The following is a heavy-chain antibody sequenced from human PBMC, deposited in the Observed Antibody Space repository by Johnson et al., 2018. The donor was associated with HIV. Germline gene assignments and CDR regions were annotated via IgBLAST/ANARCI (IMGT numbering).Heavy chain of an antibody. CDR1: GFTFDDYG. J-gene: IGHJ3*02. V-gene: IGHV3-20*04. D-gene: IGHD1-26*01. Sequence: VQLVESGGGLVQPGGSLRLSCAASGFTFDDYGMSWVRQAPGKGLEWVSGINWNGGSTGYADSVKGRFTISRDNSKNTLYLQMNSLRAEDTAVYYCAKDRSMDDAFDIWGQGTMVTVSS. CDR2: INWNGGST. CDR3: AKDRSMDDAFDI.